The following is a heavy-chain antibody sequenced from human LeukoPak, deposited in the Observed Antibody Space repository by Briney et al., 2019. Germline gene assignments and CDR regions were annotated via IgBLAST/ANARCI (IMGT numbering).Heavy chain of an antibody. V-gene: IGHV4-61*02. Sequence: SETLSLTCTVSGGSINSGTYYWSWIRQPAGKGLEWIGRIYPSGTTNYNPSLKSRVTISMDTSKNQFSLKLSSVTAADTAVYYCAREWGRKYYFDYWGQGTLVTVSS. CDR2: IYPSGTT. CDR1: GGSINSGTYY. D-gene: IGHD3-16*01. CDR3: AREWGRKYYFDY. J-gene: IGHJ4*02.